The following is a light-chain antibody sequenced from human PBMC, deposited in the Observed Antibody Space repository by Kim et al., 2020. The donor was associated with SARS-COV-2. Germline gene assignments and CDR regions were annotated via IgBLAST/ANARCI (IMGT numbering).Light chain of an antibody. Sequence: GQSVTISCTGTSSDVGGYNYVSWYQQHPGKAPNLMIYDISKRPAGVPDRFSGSKAVNTASLTVSGLQAEDAADYYCSSYAGSNNLIFGGGTQLTVL. V-gene: IGLV2-8*01. CDR3: SSYAGSNNLI. J-gene: IGLJ2*01. CDR2: DIS. CDR1: SSDVGGYNY.